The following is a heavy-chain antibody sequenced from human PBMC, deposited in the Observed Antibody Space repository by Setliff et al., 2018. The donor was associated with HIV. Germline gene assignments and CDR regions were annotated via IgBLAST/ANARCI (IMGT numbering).Heavy chain of an antibody. Sequence: SETLSLTCAVSGYSISSNFLWGWVRQPPGQGLEWIGSIHHAGSTYYNPSLKSRVRISLDTSKNQFSLTLSSVTAADTAVYYCARHDCGGNCDINWFDPWGQGTLVTVSS. CDR1: GYSISSNFL. CDR2: IHHAGST. V-gene: IGHV4-38-2*01. J-gene: IGHJ5*02. CDR3: ARHDCGGNCDINWFDP. D-gene: IGHD2-21*02.